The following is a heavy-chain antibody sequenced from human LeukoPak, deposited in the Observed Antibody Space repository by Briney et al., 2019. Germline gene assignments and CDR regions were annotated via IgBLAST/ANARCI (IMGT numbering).Heavy chain of an antibody. CDR1: GGSISPYC. D-gene: IGHD3-10*01. V-gene: IGHV4-59*01. Sequence: SETLSLTCTVSGGSISPYCWSWIRQSPGKGLEWIGYICYSGTTDYNPSLQSRVTISLDTSKSQFSLELGSVTAADTAVYYCARASGSGSYYGIDYWGQGTLVTVSS. CDR2: ICYSGTT. CDR3: ARASGSGSYYGIDY. J-gene: IGHJ4*02.